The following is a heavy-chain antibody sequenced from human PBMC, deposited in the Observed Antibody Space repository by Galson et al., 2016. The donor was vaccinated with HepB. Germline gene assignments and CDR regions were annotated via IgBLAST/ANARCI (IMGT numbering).Heavy chain of an antibody. V-gene: IGHV1-2*02. CDR2: INPNSGGT. D-gene: IGHD3-22*01. Sequence: SVKVSCKASGYTFTGHNIHWVRQAAGHGLEWMGWINPNSGGTIYAQSFPGRVTMTRDTSISPASMELSRLRSDDTAVYYCARGPLGYYYDRSGSIDFWGQGTLVTVSS. CDR1: GYTFTGHN. J-gene: IGHJ4*02. CDR3: ARGPLGYYYDRSGSIDF.